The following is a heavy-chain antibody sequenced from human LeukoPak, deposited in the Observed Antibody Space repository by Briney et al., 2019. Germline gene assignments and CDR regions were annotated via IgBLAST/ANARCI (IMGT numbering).Heavy chain of an antibody. Sequence: GGSLRLPCAASGFTFNIYAMSWVRQAPGKGLEWASAISETSRKTYYADSVKGRFTISRDNSKNTLYLQMNGLRDEDTAVYYCVQEARRDGYKLAPVAEHWGQGTLVTVSS. CDR1: GFTFNIYA. CDR2: ISETSRKT. V-gene: IGHV3-23*01. J-gene: IGHJ1*01. D-gene: IGHD5-24*01. CDR3: VQEARRDGYKLAPVAEH.